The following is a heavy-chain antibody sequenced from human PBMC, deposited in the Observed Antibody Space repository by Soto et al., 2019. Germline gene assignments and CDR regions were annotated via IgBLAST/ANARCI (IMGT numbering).Heavy chain of an antibody. Sequence: SETLSLTCTVPGGSISSGDYYWSWIRQHPGKGLEWIGHIYYSGGTYFNLSLQSRLTLTVDTSKNQFSLKLTSVTAADTAVYYCARVPLRYYYFDYWGQGTLVTVSS. V-gene: IGHV4-31*03. J-gene: IGHJ4*02. CDR3: ARVPLRYYYFDY. CDR1: GGSISSGDYY. CDR2: IYYSGGT. D-gene: IGHD3-10*01.